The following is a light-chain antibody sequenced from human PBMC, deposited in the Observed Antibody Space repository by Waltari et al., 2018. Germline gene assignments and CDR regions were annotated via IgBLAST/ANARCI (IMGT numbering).Light chain of an antibody. CDR2: AAT. CDR3: LQHNSYPYS. V-gene: IGKV1-17*01. J-gene: IGKJ2*03. Sequence: DIQMTQSLSSLSASVGDTVTITCRASQGISSFLNWFQQKPGKPPKLLIYAATTLQSGVPSRFSGSGSGTEFTLTISSLQPEDFATYYCLQHNSYPYSFGQGTKVEIK. CDR1: QGISSF.